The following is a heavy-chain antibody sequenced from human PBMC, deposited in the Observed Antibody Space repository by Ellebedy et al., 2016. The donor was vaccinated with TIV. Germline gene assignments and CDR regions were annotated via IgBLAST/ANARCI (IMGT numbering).Heavy chain of an antibody. Sequence: AASVKVSCKASGYTFTDYYIHWVRQAPGQGLEWMGWINPNIGDTNYAQKFQGWFTMTWDTSISTAYMELRRLRSDDTAVYYCARGMGITTVYYYFAMDVWGHGTTVTVSS. CDR2: INPNIGDT. J-gene: IGHJ6*02. CDR3: ARGMGITTVYYYFAMDV. V-gene: IGHV1-2*04. CDR1: GYTFTDYY. D-gene: IGHD3-22*01.